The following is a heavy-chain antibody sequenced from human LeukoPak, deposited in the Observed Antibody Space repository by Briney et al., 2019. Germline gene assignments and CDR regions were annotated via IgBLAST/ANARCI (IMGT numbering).Heavy chain of an antibody. J-gene: IGHJ6*02. D-gene: IGHD6-13*01. Sequence: GGSLRLSCTASGFAFGGYAMSWVRQAPGKGLEWVSPISGGSEDTYYAGSVKGRFTISRDNSKSTLYLQMNSLRAEDTAVYYCARTIAQYSNSWLYFYYGSDVWGQGTTVTVS. CDR2: ISGGSEDT. CDR3: ARTIAQYSNSWLYFYYGSDV. CDR1: GFAFGGYA. V-gene: IGHV3-23*01.